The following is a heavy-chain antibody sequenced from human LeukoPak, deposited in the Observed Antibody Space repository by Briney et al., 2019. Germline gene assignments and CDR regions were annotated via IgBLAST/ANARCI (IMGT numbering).Heavy chain of an antibody. J-gene: IGHJ4*02. V-gene: IGHV3-73*01. CDR2: TRSKANSYAT. D-gene: IGHD4-23*01. CDR1: GFTFSGSA. Sequence: GGSLRLSCAASGFTFSGSAMHWVRQASGKGLEWVGRTRSKANSYATAYAASVKGRFTISRDDSKNTAYLQMNSLKTEDTAVYYCTRPTSSGTVDFDYWGQGTLVTVSS. CDR3: TRPTSSGTVDFDY.